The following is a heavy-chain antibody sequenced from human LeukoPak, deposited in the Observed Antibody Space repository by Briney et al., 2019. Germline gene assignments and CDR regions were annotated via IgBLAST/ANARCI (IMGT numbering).Heavy chain of an antibody. D-gene: IGHD4-17*01. J-gene: IGHJ4*02. Sequence: EGSLRLSCAASGFSFSSYGLHWVRQAPGKGLEWVAFIQYDGSKKYYADSVQGRFTISRDSSKNTLYLQMNGLRAEDTAVYYCAKETTVTTLDYWGQGTLVTVSS. CDR1: GFSFSSYG. CDR3: AKETTVTTLDY. V-gene: IGHV3-30*02. CDR2: IQYDGSKK.